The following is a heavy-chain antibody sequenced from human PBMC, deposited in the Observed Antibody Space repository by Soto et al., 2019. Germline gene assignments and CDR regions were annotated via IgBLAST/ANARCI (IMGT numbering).Heavy chain of an antibody. V-gene: IGHV5-51*01. J-gene: IGHJ3*02. D-gene: IGHD2-15*01. CDR3: ARALKDKIMAHDAFDS. Sequence: GESLKISCKASGYIFTSRWIGWVRQMPGKGLEWLGIIYPGDFDTRYSPSFQGQVTISADKSITTAYLQWSSLKASDTAMYYCARALKDKIMAHDAFDSWGQGTMVTVSS. CDR2: IYPGDFDT. CDR1: GYIFTSRW.